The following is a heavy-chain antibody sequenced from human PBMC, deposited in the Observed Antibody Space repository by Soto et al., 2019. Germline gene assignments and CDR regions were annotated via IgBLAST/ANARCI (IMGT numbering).Heavy chain of an antibody. J-gene: IGHJ5*02. V-gene: IGHV1-18*04. CDR1: GYTFTSYG. CDR3: ARDIAVAGGANWFDP. D-gene: IGHD6-19*01. Sequence: GASVKVSCKASGYTFTSYGISWVRQAPGQGLEWMGWISAYNGNTNDAQKLQGRVTMTKDTSTSTAYMERRSLRSDDTAVYYCARDIAVAGGANWFDPWGQGTLVTVSA. CDR2: ISAYNGNT.